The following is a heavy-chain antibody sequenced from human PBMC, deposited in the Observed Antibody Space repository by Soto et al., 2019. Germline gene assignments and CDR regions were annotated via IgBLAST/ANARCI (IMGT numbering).Heavy chain of an antibody. CDR2: INPHNGVT. J-gene: IGHJ5*02. CDR1: GYTFTGYY. Sequence: ASVKVSCKASGYTFTGYYMNWVRQAPGQGLEWLGWINPHNGVTNYAQKFQGRVTMTRDTSISTAYMDLSRLRSDDTAVYYCARGALAVANWFGPCGQGTPVTASP. V-gene: IGHV1-2*02. D-gene: IGHD6-19*01. CDR3: ARGALAVANWFGP.